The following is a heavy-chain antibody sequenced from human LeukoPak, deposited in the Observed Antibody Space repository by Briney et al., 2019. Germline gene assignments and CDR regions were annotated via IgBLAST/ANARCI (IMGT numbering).Heavy chain of an antibody. Sequence: PGGSLRLSCAASGFTFSSYSMNWVRQAPGKGLEWVSYISSSSSTIYYADSVKGRFTISRDNAKNSLYLQMNSLRAEDTAVYCCARVPITMVRGVIILFDYWGQGTLVIVSS. D-gene: IGHD3-10*01. CDR2: ISSSSSTI. J-gene: IGHJ4*02. V-gene: IGHV3-48*01. CDR3: ARVPITMVRGVIILFDY. CDR1: GFTFSSYS.